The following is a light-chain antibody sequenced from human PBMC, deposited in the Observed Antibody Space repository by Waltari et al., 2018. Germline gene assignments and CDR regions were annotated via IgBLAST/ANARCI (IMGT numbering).Light chain of an antibody. CDR2: DVS. CDR3: SAAAGGNFVL. Sequence: QSALNQPASVSGSPGQSITISCTGTRNDIGAYNYVSWYQQHPGKAPILMIFDVSGRPSGVSYLFSGSKSDNTSSLTISGLQCVDEADYYCSAAAGGNFVLFGGGTKVTVL. V-gene: IGLV2-14*03. CDR1: RNDIGAYNY. J-gene: IGLJ3*02.